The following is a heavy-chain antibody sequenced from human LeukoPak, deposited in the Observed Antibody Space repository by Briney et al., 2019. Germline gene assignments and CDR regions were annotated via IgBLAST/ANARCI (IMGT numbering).Heavy chain of an antibody. CDR3: AREILDTAMVDY. CDR2: IIPIFGTA. CDR1: GGTFSNYA. J-gene: IGHJ4*02. V-gene: IGHV1-69*13. Sequence: GASVKVSCKASGGTFSNYAINWVRQAPGQGLEWMGGIIPIFGTANYAQKFQGRVTITADESTSTAYMELSSLRSEDTAVYYCAREILDTAMVDYWGQGTLVTVSS. D-gene: IGHD5-18*01.